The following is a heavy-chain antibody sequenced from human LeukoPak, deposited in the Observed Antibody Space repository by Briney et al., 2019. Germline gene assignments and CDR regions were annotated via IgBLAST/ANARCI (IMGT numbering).Heavy chain of an antibody. V-gene: IGHV2-5*01. CDR2: IYWNDDK. CDR1: GFSLSTRAVG. CDR3: AHRYGDDGQYYFDY. J-gene: IGHJ4*02. Sequence: SGPTLVKPTQTLTLTCTFSGFSLSTRAVGVGWIPQPPGKAREWLALIYWNDDKRYVPSLKSRLSITKDTSKNQVVLTVTNMDPVDTATYYCAHRYGDDGQYYFDYWGQGTLVTVSS. D-gene: IGHD4-17*01.